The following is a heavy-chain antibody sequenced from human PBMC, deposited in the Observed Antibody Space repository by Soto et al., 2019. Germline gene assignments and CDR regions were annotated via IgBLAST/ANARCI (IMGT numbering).Heavy chain of an antibody. CDR1: GFTFSSYA. CDR2: ISGSGGTT. D-gene: IGHD5-12*01. V-gene: IGHV3-23*01. Sequence: EVQLLESGGGLVQPGVSLRLSCAASGFTFSSYAMSWVRQAPGQGLEWVSAISGSGGTTYYADSVKGRFTISRDNSENTLYLQMNSLRAEDTAVYYCAKDRGYSGYDNWFDSWGQGTLVTVSS. J-gene: IGHJ5*01. CDR3: AKDRGYSGYDNWFDS.